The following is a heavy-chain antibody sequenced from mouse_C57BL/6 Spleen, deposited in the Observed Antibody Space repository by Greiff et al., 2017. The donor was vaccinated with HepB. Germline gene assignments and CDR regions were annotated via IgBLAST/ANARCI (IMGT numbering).Heavy chain of an antibody. J-gene: IGHJ4*01. CDR1: GYSFTGYY. CDR3: ARSGGYYDYVVRSAMDY. CDR2: INPSTGGT. Sequence: EVQLQQSGPELVKPGASVKISCKASGYSFTGYYMNWVKQSPEKSLEWIGEINPSTGGTTYNQKFKAKATLTVDKSSSTAYMQLKSLTSEDSAVYYCARSGGYYDYVVRSAMDYWGQGTSVTVSS. D-gene: IGHD2-4*01. V-gene: IGHV1-42*01.